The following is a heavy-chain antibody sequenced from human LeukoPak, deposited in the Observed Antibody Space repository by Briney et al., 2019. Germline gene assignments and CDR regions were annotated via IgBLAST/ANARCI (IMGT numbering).Heavy chain of an antibody. Sequence: GGSLRLSCAASGFTFSSYAMHWVRQAPGKGLEWVAVISYDGSNKYYADSVKGRFTISRDNSKNTLYLQMNSLRAEDTAVYYCARRYSYGYYYYYGMDVWGQATTVTVSS. J-gene: IGHJ6*02. CDR3: ARRYSYGYYYYYGMDV. D-gene: IGHD5-18*01. V-gene: IGHV3-30-3*01. CDR1: GFTFSSYA. CDR2: ISYDGSNK.